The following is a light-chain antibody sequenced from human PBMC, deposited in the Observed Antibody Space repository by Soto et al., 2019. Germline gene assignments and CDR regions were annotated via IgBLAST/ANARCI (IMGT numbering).Light chain of an antibody. V-gene: IGLV2-14*01. CDR3: SSYTNTNTLV. Sequence: QSARIQPASVSGSPGQSITISCTGTTSDVGGYNHVSWFQQHPGKVPKLMIYDVNNRPSGVSNRFSGSKSGNTASLTISGLQAEDEADYYCSSYTNTNTLVFGGGTKLTVL. J-gene: IGLJ2*01. CDR1: TSDVGGYNH. CDR2: DVN.